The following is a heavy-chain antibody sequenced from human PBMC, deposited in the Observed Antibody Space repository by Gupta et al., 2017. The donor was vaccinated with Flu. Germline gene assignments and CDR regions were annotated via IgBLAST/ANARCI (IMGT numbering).Heavy chain of an antibody. Sequence: DVQLVESGGGLAQPGGSLRLSCTTSGFTFGDFGMYWVRQVPGKGLEWVSGVSWNSGHIVYADSVKGRFSVSRDEAKKSVDLEMHSLKDQDTACYYCARVSAARRGYFDHWGQGTLVIVSS. D-gene: IGHD3-10*01. CDR2: VSWNSGHI. V-gene: IGHV3-9*01. J-gene: IGHJ4*02. CDR3: ARVSAARRGYFDH. CDR1: GFTFGDFG.